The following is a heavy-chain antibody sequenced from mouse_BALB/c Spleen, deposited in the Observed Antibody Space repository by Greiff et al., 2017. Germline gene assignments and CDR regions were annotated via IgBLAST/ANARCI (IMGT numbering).Heavy chain of an antibody. J-gene: IGHJ3*01. V-gene: IGHV1-54*01. Sequence: QVQLKESGAELVRPGTSVKVSCKASGYAFTNYLIEWVKQRPGQGLEWIGVINPGSGGTNYNEKFKGKATLTADKSSSTAYMQLSSLTSDDSAVYCCAREDSSGSAYGGQGTLVTVSA. CDR1: GYAFTNYL. D-gene: IGHD3-2*01. CDR2: INPGSGGT. CDR3: AREDSSGSAY.